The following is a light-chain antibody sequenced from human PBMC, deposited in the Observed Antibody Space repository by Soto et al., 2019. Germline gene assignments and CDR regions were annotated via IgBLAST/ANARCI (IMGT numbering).Light chain of an antibody. CDR2: AAS. V-gene: IGKV1-12*01. Sequence: DIQMTQSPSSVSASVGDRVTITCRASQDISSWLAWYQQKPGKVPKLLIYAASSLQSGVPSRFIGSGSETDFTLTIISLQPEDFATYYCQQTNTFPFTFGPGTKVEI. CDR3: QQTNTFPFT. CDR1: QDISSW. J-gene: IGKJ3*01.